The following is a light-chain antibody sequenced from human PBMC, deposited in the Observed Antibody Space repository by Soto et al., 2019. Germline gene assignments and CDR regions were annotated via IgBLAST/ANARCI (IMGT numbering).Light chain of an antibody. CDR3: QQYSHLVT. CDR1: QTISTL. J-gene: IGKJ2*01. V-gene: IGKV1-5*01. CDR2: DAS. Sequence: IQMTQSPSTLSAPVGDRVTITCQAGQTISTLLAWFQHKPGKAPNLLIYDASNLESGVPSRFSGSGSGTEFTLTISSLQSDDSATYFCQQYSHLVTFGQGTKLEIK.